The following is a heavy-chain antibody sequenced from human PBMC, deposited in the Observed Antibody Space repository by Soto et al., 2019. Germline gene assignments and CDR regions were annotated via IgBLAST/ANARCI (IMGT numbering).Heavy chain of an antibody. D-gene: IGHD2-2*01. V-gene: IGHV3-66*01. CDR1: GFTVSSNY. Sequence: GGSLRLSCAASGFTVSSNYMSWVRQAPGKGLEWVSVLYSGGSTYHADSVKGRFIISRDNSKNTLYLQMDSLRAEDTAVYYCARDGVYCNSASCHPLSHDFWGQGTLVTVSS. CDR2: LYSGGST. CDR3: ARDGVYCNSASCHPLSHDF. J-gene: IGHJ4*02.